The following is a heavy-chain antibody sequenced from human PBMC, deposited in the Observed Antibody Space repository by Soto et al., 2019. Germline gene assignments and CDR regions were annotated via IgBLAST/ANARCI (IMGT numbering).Heavy chain of an antibody. Sequence: ASVKVSCKASGYTFTSYGISWVRQAPGQGLEWMGWISAYNGNTNYAQKLQGRVTMTTDTSTSTAYMELRSLRSDDTAVYYCARDYDSSGYYGDYYYYCMDVWGQGTTVTVSS. D-gene: IGHD3-22*01. V-gene: IGHV1-18*01. CDR1: GYTFTSYG. CDR2: ISAYNGNT. CDR3: ARDYDSSGYYGDYYYYCMDV. J-gene: IGHJ6*02.